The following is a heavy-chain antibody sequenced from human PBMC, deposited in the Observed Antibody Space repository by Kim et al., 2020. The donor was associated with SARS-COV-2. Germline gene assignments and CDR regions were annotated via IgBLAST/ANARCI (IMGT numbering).Heavy chain of an antibody. V-gene: IGHV3-23*01. Sequence: GGSLRLSCAASGFTFSSYAMSWVRQAPGKGLEWVSAISGSGGSTYYADSVKGRITISRDNSKNTLYLQMNSLRAEDTAVYYCASRWWFGELLFRYYFDYWGQGALVTVSS. CDR1: GFTFSSYA. D-gene: IGHD3-10*01. J-gene: IGHJ4*02. CDR3: ASRWWFGELLFRYYFDY. CDR2: ISGSGGST.